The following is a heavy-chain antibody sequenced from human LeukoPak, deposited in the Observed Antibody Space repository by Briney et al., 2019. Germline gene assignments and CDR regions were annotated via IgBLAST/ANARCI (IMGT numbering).Heavy chain of an antibody. D-gene: IGHD5-24*01. CDR2: INHSGST. J-gene: IGHJ4*02. CDR1: GFTFSSYA. Sequence: GSLRLSCAASGFTFSSYAMSWVRQAPGKGLEWIGEINHSGSTNYNPSLKSRVTISVDTSKNQFSLKLSSVTAADTAVYYCARGRMGTFDYWGQGTLVTVSS. V-gene: IGHV4-34*01. CDR3: ARGRMGTFDY.